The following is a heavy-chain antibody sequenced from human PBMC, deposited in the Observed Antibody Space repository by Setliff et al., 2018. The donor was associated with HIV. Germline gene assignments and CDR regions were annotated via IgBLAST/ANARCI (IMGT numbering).Heavy chain of an antibody. V-gene: IGHV4-30-2*01. CDR2: VYQSGST. Sequence: SETLSLTCTVSGGSITSGIYSWSWIRQPPEKGLEWIGYVYQSGSTYYKPSLKSRVTMSVDRSKNQFSLKIDSVTAADTAVYFCAGDNGANGGPGWLGPWGQGILVTVSS. CDR1: GGSITSGIYS. CDR3: AGDNGANGGPGWLGP. J-gene: IGHJ5*02. D-gene: IGHD2-8*01.